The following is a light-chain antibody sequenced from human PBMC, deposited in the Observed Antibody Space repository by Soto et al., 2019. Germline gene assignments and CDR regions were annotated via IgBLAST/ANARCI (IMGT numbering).Light chain of an antibody. J-gene: IGKJ1*01. V-gene: IGKV3-20*01. CDR3: QQYVASPPWT. CDR1: QSVSGSY. Sequence: DIVLTQSPSTLSLSPGERATLSCRASQSVSGSYLAWYQHKPGQAPRLLIYGASSRATGIPDRFTGSGSGTDFALTISRLEPEDFAVYYCQQYVASPPWTFGPGTKVDIK. CDR2: GAS.